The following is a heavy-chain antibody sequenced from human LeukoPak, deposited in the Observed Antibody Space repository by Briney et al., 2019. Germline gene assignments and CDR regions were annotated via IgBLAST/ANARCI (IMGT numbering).Heavy chain of an antibody. CDR1: GWTFSSYN. V-gene: IGHV3-21*06. CDR2: ISSSATYI. J-gene: IGHJ5*02. Sequence: GGSLRLSCAVSGWTFSSYNMIWVRQAPGKGLEWVSSISSSATYIYYTDSLKGRFTLSRDNAKNPLYLQMNSLRAEDTAVYYRPRANLVPSFGPWGRETLVTVSS. CDR3: PRANLVPSFGP.